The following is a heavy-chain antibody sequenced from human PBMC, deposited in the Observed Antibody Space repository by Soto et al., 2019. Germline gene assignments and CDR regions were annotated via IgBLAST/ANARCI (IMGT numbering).Heavy chain of an antibody. D-gene: IGHD2-2*01. V-gene: IGHV6-1*01. Sequence: SQTLSLPCAISGDSVSSNSAAWNWIRQSPSRGLEWLGRTYYRSKWYNDYAVSVKSRITINPDTSKNQFSLQLNSVTPEDTAVYYCARGNCSSTSCYLYFDYWGQGTLVTVSS. CDR3: ARGNCSSTSCYLYFDY. CDR2: TYYRSKWYN. CDR1: GDSVSSNSAA. J-gene: IGHJ4*02.